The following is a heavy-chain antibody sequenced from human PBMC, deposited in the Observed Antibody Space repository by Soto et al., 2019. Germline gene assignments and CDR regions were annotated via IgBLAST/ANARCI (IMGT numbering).Heavy chain of an antibody. J-gene: IGHJ4*02. CDR3: SHTWV. CDR1: GFSFSTYW. V-gene: IGHV3-7*01. D-gene: IGHD1-26*01. CDR2: VNEDGTEK. Sequence: EVQMVESGGGLVQPGGSLRLSCAASGFSFSTYWLYWVRQAPGKGLEWVANVNEDGTEKNYVDSVKGRFTISRDNAKNSLYLQMKSLGAEDTAVYSCSHTWVGGQGTLVTVSS.